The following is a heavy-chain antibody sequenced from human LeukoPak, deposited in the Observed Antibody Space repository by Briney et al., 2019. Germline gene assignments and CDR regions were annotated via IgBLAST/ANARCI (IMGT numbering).Heavy chain of an antibody. Sequence: GGSLRLSCAASGFTFSSYTMNWVRQAPGKGLEWVSSISSSSTYKYYADSVKGRFTISRDNAKNSLYLQMNSLRAEDTAVYYCARDKSSRRGVFDYWGQGTLVTVSS. CDR3: ARDKSSRRGVFDY. D-gene: IGHD6-13*01. CDR1: GFTFSSYT. J-gene: IGHJ4*02. CDR2: ISSSSTYK. V-gene: IGHV3-21*01.